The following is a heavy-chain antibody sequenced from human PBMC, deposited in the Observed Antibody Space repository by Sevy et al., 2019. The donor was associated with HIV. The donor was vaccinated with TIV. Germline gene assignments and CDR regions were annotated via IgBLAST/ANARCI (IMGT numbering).Heavy chain of an antibody. CDR2: IYPGDSDT. D-gene: IGHD1-1*01. Sequence: GESLKISCKGSGYSFTSYWIGWVRQMPGKGLEWMGIIYPGDSDTRYSPSFQGQVTISADKSISPAYLQWSSLKASDTAMYYCASTTGTTKDYYYGMDVWGQGTTVTVSS. CDR3: ASTTGTTKDYYYGMDV. V-gene: IGHV5-51*01. CDR1: GYSFTSYW. J-gene: IGHJ6*02.